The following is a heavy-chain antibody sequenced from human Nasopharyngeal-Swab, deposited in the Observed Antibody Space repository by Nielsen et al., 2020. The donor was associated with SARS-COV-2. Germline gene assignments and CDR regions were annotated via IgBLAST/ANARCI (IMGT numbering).Heavy chain of an antibody. Sequence: GESLKISCAASGFTFSSYSMNWVRQAPGKGLEWVSSISSSSSYIYYADSVEGRFTISRDNAKNSLYLQMSSLRAEDTAVYYCARDPDYYDSSGLLDYWGQGTLVTVSS. CDR2: ISSSSSYI. CDR3: ARDPDYYDSSGLLDY. V-gene: IGHV3-21*01. CDR1: GFTFSSYS. D-gene: IGHD3-22*01. J-gene: IGHJ4*02.